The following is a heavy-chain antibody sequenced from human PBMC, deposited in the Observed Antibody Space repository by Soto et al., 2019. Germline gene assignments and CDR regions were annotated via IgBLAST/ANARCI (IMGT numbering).Heavy chain of an antibody. D-gene: IGHD1-26*01. J-gene: IGHJ4*02. Sequence: TSETLSLTCTVSGGSISSSSYYWGWIRQPPGKGLEWIGSIYYSGSTYYNPSLKSRVTISVDTSKNQFSLKLSSVTAADTAVYYCASYESGSYRNFDYWGQGTLVTVSS. CDR2: IYYSGST. CDR3: ASYESGSYRNFDY. V-gene: IGHV4-39*01. CDR1: GGSISSSSYY.